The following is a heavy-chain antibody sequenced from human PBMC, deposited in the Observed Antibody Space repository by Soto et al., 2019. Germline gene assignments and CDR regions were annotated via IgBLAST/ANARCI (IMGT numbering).Heavy chain of an antibody. CDR1: GLTFSSYA. J-gene: IGHJ6*03. D-gene: IGHD1-1*01. CDR2: ITGSGRST. Sequence: ESGGGLVQPGGSLRLSCAASGLTFSSYAMSWVRQAPGKGLEWVSAITGSGRSTYFADSVKGRFTISRDNSKNTLYLQMSSLRAEDTAVYYCAKSAWNNYYYDYMDVWGKGTTVTVSS. V-gene: IGHV3-23*01. CDR3: AKSAWNNYYYDYMDV.